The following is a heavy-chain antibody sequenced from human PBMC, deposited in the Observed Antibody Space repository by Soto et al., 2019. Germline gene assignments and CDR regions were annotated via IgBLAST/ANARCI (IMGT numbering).Heavy chain of an antibody. V-gene: IGHV5-51*01. CDR3: ARQEYRSWSPAFDF. Sequence: GESLKISCKGSGYRFSSYWIGWVRQMPGKGLEWMGIIYAGDSDTRYSPSFQGQVTISADKSFSTAYLQWSSLKASDTAMYYCARQEYRSWSPAFDFWGQGTMVTVSS. CDR2: IYAGDSDT. D-gene: IGHD2-15*01. CDR1: GYRFSSYW. J-gene: IGHJ3*01.